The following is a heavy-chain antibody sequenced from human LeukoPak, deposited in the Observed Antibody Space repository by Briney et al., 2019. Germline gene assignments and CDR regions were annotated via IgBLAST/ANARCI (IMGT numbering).Heavy chain of an antibody. J-gene: IGHJ4*02. CDR1: VGSIKRRSYW. V-gene: IGHV4-39*01. Sequence: ETLSFISSFAVGSIKRRSYWGGWIRQPPGKGLEWIGTIYYTGSTYYNPSLKSRVTISVDTSKNQCSLKVTSVTAADTAVYYCARRRGWTPFDQWGQGTLVTVSS. D-gene: IGHD6-19*01. CDR2: IYYTGST. CDR3: ARRRGWTPFDQ.